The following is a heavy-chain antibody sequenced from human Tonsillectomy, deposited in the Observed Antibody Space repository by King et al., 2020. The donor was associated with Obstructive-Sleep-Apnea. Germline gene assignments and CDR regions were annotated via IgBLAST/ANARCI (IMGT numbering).Heavy chain of an antibody. CDR3: ARGFAYYYDRSGYYPFDY. CDR1: GGSISSYY. D-gene: IGHD3-22*01. CDR2: FYYSGDT. V-gene: IGHV4-59*01. J-gene: IGHJ4*02. Sequence: VQLQESGPGLVKPSETLSLTCTVSGGSISSYYWSWIRQPPGKGLEWIGSFYYSGDTNYNPSLKSRVTISVDTSKNQFSLKLSSVTAADTAVYYCARGFAYYYDRSGYYPFDYWGQGTLVTVSS.